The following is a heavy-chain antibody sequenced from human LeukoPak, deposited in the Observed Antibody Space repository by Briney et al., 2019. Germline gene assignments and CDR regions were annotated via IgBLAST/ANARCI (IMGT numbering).Heavy chain of an antibody. CDR2: INPGGSST. CDR3: ARSNQADDY. J-gene: IGHJ4*02. CDR1: GFTFSSYW. Sequence: GGSLRLSCAASGFTFSSYWMHWVRQVPGKGQVWVSRINPGGSSTAYADSVKGRFTISRDNAENTLYLQMDSLRAEDTAVYYCARSNQADDYWGQGTLVTVSS. D-gene: IGHD1-14*01. V-gene: IGHV3-74*01.